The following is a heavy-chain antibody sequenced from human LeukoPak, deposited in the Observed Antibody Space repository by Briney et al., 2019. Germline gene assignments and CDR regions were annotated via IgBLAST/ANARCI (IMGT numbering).Heavy chain of an antibody. CDR1: GYTFTSYG. V-gene: IGHV1-18*01. Sequence: GASVKVSCKASGYTFTSYGISWVRQAPGQGLEWMGWISAYNGNTNYAQKLQGRVTMTTDTSTSTAYMELRSLRSDDTAVYYCARGSGRDGYKGPRQHAFDIWGQGTMVTVSS. J-gene: IGHJ3*02. CDR3: ARGSGRDGYKGPRQHAFDI. CDR2: ISAYNGNT. D-gene: IGHD5-24*01.